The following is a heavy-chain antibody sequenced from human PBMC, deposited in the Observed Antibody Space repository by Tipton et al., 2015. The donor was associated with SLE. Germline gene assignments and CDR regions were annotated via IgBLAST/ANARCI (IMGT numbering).Heavy chain of an antibody. CDR3: ARAQEDYYLDL. V-gene: IGHV4-30-2*01. Sequence: TLSLTCTVSGGSISSGGYSWSWIRQPPGKGLEWIGYIYHSGSTYYNPSLKSRVTISVDRSKNQFSLKLTSVTAADSSVYYCARAQEDYYLDLWGRGTLVTVSS. D-gene: IGHD4-11*01. J-gene: IGHJ2*01. CDR2: IYHSGST. CDR1: GGSISSGGYS.